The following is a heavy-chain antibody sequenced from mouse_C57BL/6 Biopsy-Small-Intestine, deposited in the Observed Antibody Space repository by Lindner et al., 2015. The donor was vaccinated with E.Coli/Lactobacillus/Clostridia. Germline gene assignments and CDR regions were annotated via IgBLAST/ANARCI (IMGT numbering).Heavy chain of an antibody. V-gene: IGHV2-9*01. CDR1: GFPLTSYG. CDR2: IWGGGST. J-gene: IGHJ4*01. Sequence: VQLQESGPGLVAPSQSLSITCTVSGFPLTSYGVDWVRQPPGRGLEWLGVIWGGGSTNYNSALMSRLSIRKDNSKSQVFLKMNSLQTDDTAMYYCAKRGSMIPYAMEYWGQGMSVTVSS. D-gene: IGHD2-3*01. CDR3: AKRGSMIPYAMEY.